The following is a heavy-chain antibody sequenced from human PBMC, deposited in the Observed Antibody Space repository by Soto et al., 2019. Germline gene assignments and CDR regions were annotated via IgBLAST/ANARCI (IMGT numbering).Heavy chain of an antibody. Sequence: ESLKVSFKGSGHRFTSYWISWVRQMPGKGLEWMGRIDPSDSYTNYSPSFQGHVTISADKSISTAYLQWSSLKASDTAMYYCARRHLGYCSSTSCYHGMDVWGQGTTVTVSS. J-gene: IGHJ6*02. CDR2: IDPSDSYT. CDR3: ARRHLGYCSSTSCYHGMDV. V-gene: IGHV5-10-1*01. CDR1: GHRFTSYW. D-gene: IGHD2-2*01.